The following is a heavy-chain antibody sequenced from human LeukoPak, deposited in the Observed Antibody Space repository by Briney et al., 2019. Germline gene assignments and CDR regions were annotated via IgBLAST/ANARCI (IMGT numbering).Heavy chain of an antibody. CDR3: AKDRHSSGWSYFDY. J-gene: IGHJ4*02. Sequence: PGGSLRLSCAASGFTFSSYGMHWVRQAPGKGLEWVAVISYDGSNKYYADSVKGRFTISRDNSKNTLYLQMNSLRAEDTAVYYCAKDRHSSGWSYFDYWGQGTLVTVSS. D-gene: IGHD6-19*01. CDR2: ISYDGSNK. CDR1: GFTFSSYG. V-gene: IGHV3-30*18.